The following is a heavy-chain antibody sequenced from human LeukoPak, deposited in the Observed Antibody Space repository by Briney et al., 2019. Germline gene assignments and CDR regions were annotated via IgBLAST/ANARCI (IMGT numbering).Heavy chain of an antibody. CDR3: ARVSVLWFGELPPVDY. V-gene: IGHV3-48*03. CDR1: GFTFSSYE. CDR2: ISSSGSTI. Sequence: GGSLRLSCAASGFTFSSYEMNWVRQAPGKGLEWVSYISSSGSTIYYADSVKGRFTISRDNAKNSLYLQMNSLRAEDTAVYYCARVSVLWFGELPPVDYWGQGALVTVSS. D-gene: IGHD3-10*01. J-gene: IGHJ4*02.